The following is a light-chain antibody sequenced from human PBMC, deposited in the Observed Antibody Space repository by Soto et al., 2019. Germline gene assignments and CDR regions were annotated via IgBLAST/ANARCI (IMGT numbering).Light chain of an antibody. Sequence: DIQMTQSPSAMSAAVGDRVTITCRASQAISNYLVWFQQKPGKVPQRLVYEAYRLQSGVPSRFSGSGSGTEFSLTIGSLQPDDFATYYGLQHDNVPWTCGQGTKVETK. J-gene: IGKJ1*01. CDR1: QAISNY. CDR2: EAY. CDR3: LQHDNVPWT. V-gene: IGKV1-17*03.